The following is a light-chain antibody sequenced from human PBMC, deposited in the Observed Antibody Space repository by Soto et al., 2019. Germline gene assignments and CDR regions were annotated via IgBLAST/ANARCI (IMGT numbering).Light chain of an antibody. CDR1: QSISSW. CDR2: KAS. J-gene: IGKJ1*01. Sequence: DIPMTQSPSTLSASVGDRVTITCRASQSISSWLAWYQQKPGKAPKLLIYKASSLESGVPSRFSGSGSGTEFTLTISSLQPDDVATYYCQQYNSSRTFGQGTKVEVK. V-gene: IGKV1-5*03. CDR3: QQYNSSRT.